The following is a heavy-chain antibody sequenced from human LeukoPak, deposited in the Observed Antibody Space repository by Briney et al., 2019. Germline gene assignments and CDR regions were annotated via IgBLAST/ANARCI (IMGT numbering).Heavy chain of an antibody. CDR1: GYSFTSFW. CDR2: IYPGDSNT. J-gene: IGHJ4*02. D-gene: IGHD1-7*01. CDR3: ATAGARISGTTYTY. Sequence: LGESLKISCKGSGYSFTSFWIGWVRQMPGKGLEWMGIIYPGDSNTRYSPSFQGQVTISADKSISTAYLRWSSLKASDTAMYYCATAGARISGTTYTYWGQGTLVTVSS. V-gene: IGHV5-51*01.